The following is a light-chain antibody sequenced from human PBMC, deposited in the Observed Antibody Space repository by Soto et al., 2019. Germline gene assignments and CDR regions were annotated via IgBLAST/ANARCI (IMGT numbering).Light chain of an antibody. CDR2: GAS. J-gene: IGKJ1*01. CDR3: QQYGSSPSWT. V-gene: IGKV3-20*01. Sequence: ESGLTQSPGTLSLSPGGRATLSCRASQSVTSYYLAWYQQKPGQAPRLLIYGASIMATGIPDRFSGSGSGTDFTLTISRLEPEDFAVYYCQQYGSSPSWTFGQGTKVDIK. CDR1: QSVTSYY.